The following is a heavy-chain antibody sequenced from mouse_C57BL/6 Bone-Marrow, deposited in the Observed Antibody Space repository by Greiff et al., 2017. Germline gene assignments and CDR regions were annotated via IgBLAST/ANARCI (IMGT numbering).Heavy chain of an antibody. CDR2: MHPNGGSP. J-gene: IGHJ4*01. CDR1: GYTFTNYW. CDR3: ARSYDYDDYTMDY. V-gene: IGHV1-64*01. Sequence: QVQLQQPGAELVKPGASVTLSCKASGYTFTNYWMHWVQQRPGQGLEWIGMMHPNGGSPDYNETFKSEATLSVDKSSRTAYMELSSLTSEDSAVYYCARSYDYDDYTMDYWGQGTSVTVSS. D-gene: IGHD2-4*01.